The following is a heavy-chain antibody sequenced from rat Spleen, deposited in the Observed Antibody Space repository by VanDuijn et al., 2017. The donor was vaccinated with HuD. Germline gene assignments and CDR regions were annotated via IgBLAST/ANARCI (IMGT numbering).Heavy chain of an antibody. D-gene: IGHD1-1*01. CDR1: GYSISSSF. CDR3: ARSYYSGPFDC. Sequence: EVQLQESGPGLVKPSQSLSLTCSVTGYSISSSFWGWIRKFPGNKMEWMGYISYSGITSYNPSLKSRISITRDTSKNQFFLQLNSVTTEDTATYYCARSYYSGPFDCWGQGVMVTVSS. CDR2: ISYSGIT. V-gene: IGHV3-1*01. J-gene: IGHJ2*01.